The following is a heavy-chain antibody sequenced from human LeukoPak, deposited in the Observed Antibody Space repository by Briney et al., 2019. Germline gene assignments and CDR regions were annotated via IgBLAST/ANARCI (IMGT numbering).Heavy chain of an antibody. V-gene: IGHV3-23*01. CDR2: LSDSGGST. D-gene: IGHD2-8*01. CDR1: GFSFSSYA. CDR3: ARYCTSSTCRRLENYYGMDV. Sequence: GGSLRLSCAASGFSFSSYAMSWVRQAPGKGLEWVSALSDSGGSTYYADSVKGRFTISRDNSKNTLCLQMNALRAEDTAMYYCARYCTSSTCRRLENYYGMDVWGQGTTVTVSS. J-gene: IGHJ6*02.